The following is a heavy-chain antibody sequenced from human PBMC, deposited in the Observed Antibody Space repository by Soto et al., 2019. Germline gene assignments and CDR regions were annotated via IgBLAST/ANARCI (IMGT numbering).Heavy chain of an antibody. CDR2: VYYTGNN. Sequence: TSETLSLTCAVSRGSIGSYYWNWIRQPPGKGLEWIGYVYYTGNNDYNPSLRSRVTISVDTSKNQFSLRLSSVTAADTAIYYCARASGTYYDRHFDYWGQGALVTVSS. D-gene: IGHD3-10*01. CDR3: ARASGTYYDRHFDY. CDR1: RGSIGSYY. J-gene: IGHJ4*02. V-gene: IGHV4-59*01.